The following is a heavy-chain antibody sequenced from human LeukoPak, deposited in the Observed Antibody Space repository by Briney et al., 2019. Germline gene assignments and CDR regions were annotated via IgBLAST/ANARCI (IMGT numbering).Heavy chain of an antibody. CDR3: AKSSSSWYKNYFDY. V-gene: IGHV3-23*01. Sequence: SGGSLRLSCAASGFTFSSYSMNWVRQAPGKGLEWVSAISGSGGSTYYADSVKGRFTISRDNSKNTLYLQMNSLRAEDTAVYYCAKSSSSWYKNYFDYWGQGTLVTVSS. D-gene: IGHD6-13*01. J-gene: IGHJ4*02. CDR2: ISGSGGST. CDR1: GFTFSSYS.